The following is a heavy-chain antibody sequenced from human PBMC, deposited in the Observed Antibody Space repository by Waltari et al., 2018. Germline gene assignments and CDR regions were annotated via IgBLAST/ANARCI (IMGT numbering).Heavy chain of an antibody. J-gene: IGHJ2*01. CDR2: VDPEDGET. CDR1: GYTFAGYY. CDR3: ATDVDYGDYEDWYFDL. Sequence: VQLVQSGAEVKKPGASVKVSCKASGYTFAGYYMHWVQQAPGKGLEWVGRVDPEDGETIYAEKFQGRVTITADTSTDTAYMELSSLRSEDTAVYYCATDVDYGDYEDWYFDLWGRGTLVTVSS. V-gene: IGHV1-69-2*01. D-gene: IGHD4-17*01.